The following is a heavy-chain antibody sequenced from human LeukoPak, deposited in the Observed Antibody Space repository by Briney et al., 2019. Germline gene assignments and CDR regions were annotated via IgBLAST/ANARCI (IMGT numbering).Heavy chain of an antibody. J-gene: IGHJ4*02. CDR3: ARGSRYCSSTSCYADFDY. V-gene: IGHV4-4*02. CDR1: GGSLSSSNW. Sequence: SETLSLTCAVSGGSLSSSNWWSWVRQPPGKGLEWLGEIYYGGSTNYNTSLKSRVTISVDKSKNQISLNLNSVTAADTAVYYCARGSRYCSSTSCYADFDYWGQGTLVTVSS. D-gene: IGHD2-2*01. CDR2: IYYGGST.